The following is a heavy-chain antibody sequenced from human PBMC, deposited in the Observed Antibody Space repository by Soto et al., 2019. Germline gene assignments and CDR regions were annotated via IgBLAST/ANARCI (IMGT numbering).Heavy chain of an antibody. CDR1: GGSINSAYY. CDR2: IYYSGST. CDR3: ATYANYNHY. J-gene: IGHJ4*02. V-gene: IGHV4-38-2*01. D-gene: IGHD4-4*01. Sequence: SETLSLTCAVSGGSINSAYYWGWIRQPPGKGLEWIGSIYYSGSTSYNPSLKSRVTISIDTSKNQFSLKLSSVTAADTAVYYCATYANYNHYWGQGTLVTVSS.